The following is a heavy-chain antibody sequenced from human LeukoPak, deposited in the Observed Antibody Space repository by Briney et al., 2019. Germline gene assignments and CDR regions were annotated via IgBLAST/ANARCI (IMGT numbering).Heavy chain of an antibody. V-gene: IGHV1-46*01. J-gene: IGHJ4*02. CDR1: GYTFTSYY. CDR3: ARAYDYVWGSCRPFDY. Sequence: ASVKVSCKASGYTFTSYYMHWVRQAPGQGLEWMGIINPSGGSTSYAQKFQGRVTMTRDTSTSTVYMELSSLRSEDTAVYYCARAYDYVWGSCRPFDYWGQGTLVTVSS. D-gene: IGHD3-16*02. CDR2: INPSGGST.